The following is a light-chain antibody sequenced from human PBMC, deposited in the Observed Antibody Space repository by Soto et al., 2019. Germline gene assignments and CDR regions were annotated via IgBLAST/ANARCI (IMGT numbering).Light chain of an antibody. CDR2: GAS. CDR1: QSVSTN. CDR3: QQYNNWPWT. J-gene: IGKJ1*01. V-gene: IGKV3-15*01. Sequence: EIVLTQSPGTLSLSPGASATLSCRASQSVSTNLAWYQQKPGQVPRVLIYGASTRATEIPARFSGSGSGTEFTLTIDSLQSEDFAVYYCQQYNNWPWTFGQGTKVDIK.